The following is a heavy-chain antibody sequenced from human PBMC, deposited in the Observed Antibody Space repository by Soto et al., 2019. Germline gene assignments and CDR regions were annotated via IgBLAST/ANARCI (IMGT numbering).Heavy chain of an antibody. Sequence: QVQLQESGPGLVKPSQTLSLTCTVSGASMSSGGYYWTWIRQSPGKGLEWIGYIYYSGSTYYNPSLESRVAISLDTSRSQFSLTPHSVTAADTAIYYCARDRHNNFFDPWGQGTLVTVSS. J-gene: IGHJ5*02. CDR2: IYYSGST. D-gene: IGHD6-6*01. V-gene: IGHV4-31*03. CDR3: ARDRHNNFFDP. CDR1: GASMSSGGYY.